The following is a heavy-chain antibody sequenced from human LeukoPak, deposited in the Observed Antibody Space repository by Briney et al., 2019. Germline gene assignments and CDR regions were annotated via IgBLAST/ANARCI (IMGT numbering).Heavy chain of an antibody. D-gene: IGHD6-13*01. CDR3: ARGSKAAPGTFDY. CDR1: GGSISSYY. V-gene: IGHV4-59*01. J-gene: IGHJ4*02. Sequence: SETLSLTCTVSGGSISSYYWSWLRQPPGKGLEWIGYIYYTGSTDYNPSLKSRVAISVDTSKNQFSLKLSSVTAADTAVYYCARGSKAAPGTFDYWGQGTLVTASS. CDR2: IYYTGST.